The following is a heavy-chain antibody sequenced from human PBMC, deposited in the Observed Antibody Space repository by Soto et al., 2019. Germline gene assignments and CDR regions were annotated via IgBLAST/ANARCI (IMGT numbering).Heavy chain of an antibody. CDR3: ARTKKMATIFDY. J-gene: IGHJ4*02. CDR2: IYYSGST. V-gene: IGHV4-59*01. Sequence: SETLSLTCTVSGGSISSYYWSWIRQPPGKGLEWIGYIYYSGSTNYNPSLKSRVTISVDTSKNQFSLKLSSVTAADTAVYYCARTKKMATIFDYWGQGTLVTAPQ. D-gene: IGHD5-12*01. CDR1: GGSISSYY.